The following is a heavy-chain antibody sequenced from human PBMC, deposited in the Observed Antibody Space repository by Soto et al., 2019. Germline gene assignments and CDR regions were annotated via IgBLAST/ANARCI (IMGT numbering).Heavy chain of an antibody. CDR3: TMIPRNGRGVPFAS. D-gene: IGHD2-8*02. Sequence: QVVESGGGLVKPGQSLRLSCAGSGFTFRDYAVAWFRQTPGKGLECIGFIRSERYGGTADYAASVRGRFIISRDDYTDVAYLQMDSLRSGDTGVYHCTMIPRNGRGVPFASWGQGTLVTVAS. J-gene: IGHJ5*01. V-gene: IGHV3-49*05. CDR1: GFTFRDYA. CDR2: IRSERYGGTA.